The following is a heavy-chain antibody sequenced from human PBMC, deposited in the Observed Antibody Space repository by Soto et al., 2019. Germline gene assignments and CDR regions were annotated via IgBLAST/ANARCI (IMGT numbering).Heavy chain of an antibody. J-gene: IGHJ6*02. V-gene: IGHV1-69*13. CDR2: IIPIFGTA. CDR1: GGTFSSYA. D-gene: IGHD4-4*01. Sequence: GASVKVSCKASGGTFSSYAISWVRQAPGQGLEWMGGIIPIFGTANYAQKFQGRVTITADESTSTAYMELSSLRSEDTAVYYCAIPYYSIPFYYYYGMDVWGQGTTVTVSS. CDR3: AIPYYSIPFYYYYGMDV.